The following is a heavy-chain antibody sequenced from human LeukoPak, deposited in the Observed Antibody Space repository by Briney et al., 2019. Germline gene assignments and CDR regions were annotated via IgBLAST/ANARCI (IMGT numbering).Heavy chain of an antibody. Sequence: PAETLSLTCTVSGGPISSYHWSWIRQAAGKGLEWIGRIYTNETTNYNPYLKSRVTMSIDTSKNQFSLRLRSVTAADTAVYYCARNRGSHRYYYGLDVWGQGTTVTVSS. CDR1: GGPISSYH. D-gene: IGHD3-16*02. CDR2: IYTNETT. V-gene: IGHV4-4*07. J-gene: IGHJ6*02. CDR3: ARNRGSHRYYYGLDV.